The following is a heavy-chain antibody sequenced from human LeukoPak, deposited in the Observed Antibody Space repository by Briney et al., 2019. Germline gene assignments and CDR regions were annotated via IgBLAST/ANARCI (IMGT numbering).Heavy chain of an antibody. CDR2: ISAYNGNT. CDR1: GYTFTGYY. D-gene: IGHD3-22*01. CDR3: ARRGYDSSGYYVHFDY. J-gene: IGHJ4*02. V-gene: IGHV1-18*04. Sequence: ASVKVSCKASGYTFTGYYMHWVRQAPGQGLEWMGWISAYNGNTNYAQKLQGRVTMTTDTSTSTAYMELRSLRSDDTAVYYCARRGYDSSGYYVHFDYWGQGTLVTVSS.